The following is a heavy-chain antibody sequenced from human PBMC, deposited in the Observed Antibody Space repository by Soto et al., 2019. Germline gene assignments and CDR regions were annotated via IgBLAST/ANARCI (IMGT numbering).Heavy chain of an antibody. CDR1: GYTFTGYY. CDR2: INPNSGGT. J-gene: IGHJ3*02. V-gene: IGHV1-2*04. D-gene: IGHD3-3*01. Sequence: ASVKVSCKASGYTFTGYYMHWVRQAPGQGLEWMGWINPNSGGTNYAQKFQGWVTMTRDTSISTAYMELSRLRSDDTAVYYCARTITIFGVVTYAFDIWGQGTMVTVS. CDR3: ARTITIFGVVTYAFDI.